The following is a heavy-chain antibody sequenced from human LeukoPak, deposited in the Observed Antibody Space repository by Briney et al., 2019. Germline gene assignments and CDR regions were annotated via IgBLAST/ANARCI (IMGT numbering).Heavy chain of an antibody. J-gene: IGHJ5*02. CDR1: GGSVSNSSYY. CDR2: IYYSGTT. V-gene: IGHV4-39*07. CDR3: ARRLPGFLVRGVLNGNWFDP. D-gene: IGHD3-10*01. Sequence: SETLSLTCTVSGGSVSNSSYYWGWIRQPPGKGLEWIGSIYYSGTTYYNPSLKSRVTISVDTSKNQFSLKLSSVTAADTAVYYCARRLPGFLVRGVLNGNWFDPWGQGTLVTVSS.